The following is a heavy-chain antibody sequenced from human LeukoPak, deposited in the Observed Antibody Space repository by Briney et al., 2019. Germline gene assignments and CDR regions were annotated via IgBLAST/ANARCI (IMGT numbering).Heavy chain of an antibody. J-gene: IGHJ4*02. CDR3: AKYINVPGTQLLGDY. V-gene: IGHV3-23*01. CDR2: ICASGRCT. D-gene: IGHD1-1*01. CDR1: GFSFVNNA. Sequence: PGGSLRLSCAASGFSFVNNAMGWVRQAQGKGLEWVSGICASGRCTFYAAPVRGRFTVSRDNFKNSLYLQMNNLRAEDTAVYYCAKYINVPGTQLLGDYWGQGALVTVSS.